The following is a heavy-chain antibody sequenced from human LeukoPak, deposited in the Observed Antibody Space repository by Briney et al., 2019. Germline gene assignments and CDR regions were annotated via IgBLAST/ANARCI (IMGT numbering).Heavy chain of an antibody. CDR2: IRFDGSKI. V-gene: IGHV3-30*02. CDR1: GFTFSSYG. Sequence: GGSLRLSCAASGFTFSSYGMHWVRQAPGKGLEWVAFIRFDGSKIYYADSVKGRFTISRDNSKNTVYLQMNSLRAEDTAVYYCARGEVPSTSWYTIDSRGQGTLVTVSS. CDR3: ARGEVPSTSWYTIDS. D-gene: IGHD6-13*01. J-gene: IGHJ4*02.